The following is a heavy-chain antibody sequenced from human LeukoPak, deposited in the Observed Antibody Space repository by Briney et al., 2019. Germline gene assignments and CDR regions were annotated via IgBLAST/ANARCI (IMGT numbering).Heavy chain of an antibody. CDR3: ARDRGWDAFDI. CDR1: GYTFTSYY. Sequence: ASVKVSCKASGYTFTSYYMHWVRQAPGQGLEWMGIINPSGGSTSYAQKFQGRVTMTRDMSTSTVYMELSSLRSGDTAVYYCARDRGWDAFDIWGQGTMVTVSS. J-gene: IGHJ3*02. D-gene: IGHD2-15*01. CDR2: INPSGGST. V-gene: IGHV1-46*01.